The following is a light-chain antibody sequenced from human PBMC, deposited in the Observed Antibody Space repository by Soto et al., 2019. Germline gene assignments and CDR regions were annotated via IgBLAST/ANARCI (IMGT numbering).Light chain of an antibody. V-gene: IGLV2-14*01. Sequence: QSALTQPASVSGSPGQSITISCTGTISVIGAYNYVSWYQQHPGKAPKLMIYDVSNRPSGVSYRFSGSKSGNTASLTISGLQADEEADYYCSSYTSSNTVVFGGGTKLTVL. CDR3: SSYTSSNTVV. J-gene: IGLJ2*01. CDR1: ISVIGAYNY. CDR2: DVS.